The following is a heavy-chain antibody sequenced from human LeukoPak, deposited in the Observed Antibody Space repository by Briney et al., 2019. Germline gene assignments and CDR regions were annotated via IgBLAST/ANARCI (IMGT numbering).Heavy chain of an antibody. V-gene: IGHV4-59*01. J-gene: IGHJ5*02. Sequence: LETLSLTCTVSGGSIDSNSWTWIRQPPGKGLEWIGHIYYSGTTNYNPSLKSRVTMSVDMSKNQFSLKLSSVTAADTAVYYCARRSSSWKNWFDPWGQGTLVTVSS. D-gene: IGHD6-13*01. CDR2: IYYSGTT. CDR3: ARRSSSWKNWFDP. CDR1: GGSIDSNS.